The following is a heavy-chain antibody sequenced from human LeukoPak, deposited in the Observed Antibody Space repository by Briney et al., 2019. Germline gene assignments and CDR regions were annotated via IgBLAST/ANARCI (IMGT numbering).Heavy chain of an antibody. D-gene: IGHD3-22*01. CDR3: ARGRDSSGYYYYTKLGFDY. J-gene: IGHJ4*02. CDR1: GGTLSSYA. CDR2: IIPIFGTA. Sequence: SVKVSCKASGGTLSSYAISWVRQAPGQGLEWMGGIIPIFGTANYAQKFQGRVTITADESTSTAYMELSSLRSEDTGVYYCARGRDSSGYYYYTKLGFDYWGQGTLVTVSS. V-gene: IGHV1-69*13.